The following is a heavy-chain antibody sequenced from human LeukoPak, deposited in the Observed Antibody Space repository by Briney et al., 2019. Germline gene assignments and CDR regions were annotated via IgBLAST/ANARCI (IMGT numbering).Heavy chain of an antibody. J-gene: IGHJ4*02. CDR2: ISGSGGST. V-gene: IGHV3-23*01. D-gene: IGHD4-17*01. Sequence: GGSLRLSCAASGFTFSSYAMSWVRQAPGKGLEWVSAISGSGGSTYYADSVKGRFTISRDNSKNTLYLQMNSLRAEDTAVYYCARDLHDYGDYRIVWGQGTLVTVSS. CDR3: ARDLHDYGDYRIV. CDR1: GFTFSSYA.